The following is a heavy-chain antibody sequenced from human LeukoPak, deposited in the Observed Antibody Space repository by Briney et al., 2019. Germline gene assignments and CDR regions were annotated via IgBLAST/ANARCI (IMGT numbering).Heavy chain of an antibody. V-gene: IGHV5-51*01. CDR2: IYPRDSDT. CDR3: ARPPLISSWYYFDY. D-gene: IGHD6-13*01. CDR1: GSLFTSYW. Sequence: GASLQISCKASGSLFTSYWIAWVRQMPGKGLEWMGIIYPRDSDTRYSPSFQGQVTISADKSISTAYLEWSSLKASDTAIYYCARPPLISSWYYFDYWGQGTLVTVSS. J-gene: IGHJ4*02.